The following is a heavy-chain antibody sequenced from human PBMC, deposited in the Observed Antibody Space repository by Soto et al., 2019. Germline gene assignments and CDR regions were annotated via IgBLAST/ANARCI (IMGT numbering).Heavy chain of an antibody. CDR3: ARSKGSGSRYFQH. D-gene: IGHD3-10*01. Sequence: QVQLVQSGAEVKKPGASVKVSCKASGYTFTSYGITWVRQAPGQGLEWMGWISANNGNTKYSQKFQGRVTITRDTSASTAYMELSSLRSEDTAVYYCARSKGSGSRYFQHWGQGTLVTVSS. J-gene: IGHJ1*01. CDR2: ISANNGNT. V-gene: IGHV1-18*01. CDR1: GYTFTSYG.